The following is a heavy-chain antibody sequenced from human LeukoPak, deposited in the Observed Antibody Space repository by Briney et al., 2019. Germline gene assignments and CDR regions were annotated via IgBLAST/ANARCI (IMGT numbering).Heavy chain of an antibody. Sequence: GGSLRLSCVVSGFTFSNYAMSWDRQAPGQGLDWVSAISDSGVTAYYADSVKGRFTISRDNSKSTLYLQMNSLRAEDTAVYYCANLNAPYWGNFDYWGQGTLVTVSS. V-gene: IGHV3-23*01. D-gene: IGHD3-16*01. CDR2: ISDSGVTA. J-gene: IGHJ4*02. CDR1: GFTFSNYA. CDR3: ANLNAPYWGNFDY.